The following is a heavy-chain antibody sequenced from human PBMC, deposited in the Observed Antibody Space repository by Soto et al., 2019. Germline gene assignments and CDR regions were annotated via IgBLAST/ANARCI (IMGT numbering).Heavy chain of an antibody. CDR1: GGTFSRYT. Sequence: QVQLVQSGAEVKKPGSSVKIFCKASGGTFSRYTISWVRQAPGQGLEWMGRIIPIVNIANYAQYFQARVTITADTSATTAYMELSSLESEDTAVYFCVRGGGADRYAFDIWGQGTMVTVSS. D-gene: IGHD1-26*01. CDR2: IIPIVNIA. J-gene: IGHJ3*02. CDR3: VRGGGADRYAFDI. V-gene: IGHV1-69*02.